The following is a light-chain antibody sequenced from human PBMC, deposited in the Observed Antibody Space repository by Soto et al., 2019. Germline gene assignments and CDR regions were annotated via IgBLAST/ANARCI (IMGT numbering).Light chain of an antibody. V-gene: IGLV1-51*01. CDR1: SSNIGNNY. CDR3: GTWDSSLSALV. CDR2: DNN. Sequence: QSVLTQPPSVSAAPGQKVTISCSGSSSNIGNNYVSWYQQLPGTAPKLLIYDNNKRPSVIPDRFSGSKSGTSATLGITGLQTGDEADYYCGTWDSSLSALVFGGGTKLTVL. J-gene: IGLJ2*01.